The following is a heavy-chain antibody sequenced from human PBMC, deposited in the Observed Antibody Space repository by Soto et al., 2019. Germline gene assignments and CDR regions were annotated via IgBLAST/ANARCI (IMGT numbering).Heavy chain of an antibody. Sequence: QVQLVESGGGVVQPGRSLRLSCAASGFTFSSYGMHWVRQAPGKGLEWVAVIWYDGSNKYYADSVKGRFTISRDNSKNTLYLQMNSLRAEDTAVYYCARSLGHYDSSGYGIDYWGQGTLVTVSS. V-gene: IGHV3-33*01. CDR1: GFTFSSYG. D-gene: IGHD3-22*01. CDR3: ARSLGHYDSSGYGIDY. CDR2: IWYDGSNK. J-gene: IGHJ4*02.